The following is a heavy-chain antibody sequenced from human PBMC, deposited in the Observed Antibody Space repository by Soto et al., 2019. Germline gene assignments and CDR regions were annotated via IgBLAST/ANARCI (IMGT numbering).Heavy chain of an antibody. CDR1: GFTFSSYW. Sequence: EVQLVESAGGLVQPGGSLRLSCAASGFTFSSYWMHWVRQAPGKGLVWVSRINSDGSSTSYADSVKGRFTITRDNAKNTRYLQMNSLRAEDTAVYYCARDLPRYYYGSGSSRFDFWGQGTLVTVSS. D-gene: IGHD3-10*01. CDR3: ARDLPRYYYGSGSSRFDF. V-gene: IGHV3-74*01. J-gene: IGHJ4*02. CDR2: INSDGSST.